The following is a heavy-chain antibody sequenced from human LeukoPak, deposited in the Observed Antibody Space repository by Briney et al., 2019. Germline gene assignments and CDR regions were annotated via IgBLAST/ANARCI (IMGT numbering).Heavy chain of an antibody. CDR1: GFTFTNHW. CDR3: AKVSAVADY. V-gene: IGHV3-74*01. J-gene: IGHJ4*02. D-gene: IGHD6-19*01. Sequence: GGSLRLSCAASGFTFTNHWMHWVRQVPGKGLVWVSRINTDGSSTNYADSVKGRFTVSRDNSKNTLCLQMNSLRAEDTAVYYCAKVSAVADYWGQGTLVTVSS. CDR2: INTDGSST.